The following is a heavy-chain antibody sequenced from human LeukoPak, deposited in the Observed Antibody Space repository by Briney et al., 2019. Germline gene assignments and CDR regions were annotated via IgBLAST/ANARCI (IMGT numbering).Heavy chain of an antibody. D-gene: IGHD6-6*01. V-gene: IGHV4-59*08. CDR1: GGSISSYY. J-gene: IGHJ4*02. CDR2: IYYTGAT. Sequence: PSETLSLTCTVSGGSISSYYWTWIRQPPGKGLEWIGYIYYTGATSYNPSLKSRVTISVDTSKNQFSLKLSSVTAADTAVYYCARRMGYSSSPFDYWGQGTLVTVSS. CDR3: ARRMGYSSSPFDY.